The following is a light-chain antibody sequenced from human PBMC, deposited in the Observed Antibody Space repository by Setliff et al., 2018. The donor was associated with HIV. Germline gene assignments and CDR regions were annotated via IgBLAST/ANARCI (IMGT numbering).Light chain of an antibody. V-gene: IGLV2-23*01. J-gene: IGLJ1*01. CDR3: CSYAGTNILYV. Sequence: QSVLTQPASVSGSPGQSITISCTGTSDNFGSYNLVSWYQRHPGKAPKLMIYEGTKRPPGVSNRFSGSKSGNTASLTISGLQAEDEADYYCCSYAGTNILYVFGTGTKVTVL. CDR1: SDNFGSYNL. CDR2: EGT.